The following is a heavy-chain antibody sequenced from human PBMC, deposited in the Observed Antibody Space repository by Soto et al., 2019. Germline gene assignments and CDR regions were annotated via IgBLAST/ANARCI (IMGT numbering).Heavy chain of an antibody. V-gene: IGHV1-69*01. J-gene: IGHJ4*02. CDR1: GGTFRTYA. CDR3: ARGSADNTAMGHPYDY. Sequence: QVQLVQSGAEVKKPGSSVKVSCKASGGTFRTYAISWVRQAPGQGLEWMGGITPIFGKPNYAQKFQGRVSITEDESTSTAYMELRSLRSEDTAGYYCARGSADNTAMGHPYDYWGQGSLVTVSS. D-gene: IGHD5-18*01. CDR2: ITPIFGKP.